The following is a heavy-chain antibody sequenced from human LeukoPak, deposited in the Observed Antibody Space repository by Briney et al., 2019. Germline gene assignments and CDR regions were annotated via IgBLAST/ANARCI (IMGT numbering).Heavy chain of an antibody. CDR1: GFTLSSYA. D-gene: IGHD2-15*01. CDR3: AKVEDIVVVVAATQVDY. Sequence: GGSLRLSCAASGFTLSSYAMSWVRHAPGKGLEWVSAICGSGGSTYYADSVKGRFTLSRDNSKNTLYLQINSLRAEDTGVYYSAKVEDIVVVVAATQVDYWGQGTLVTVSS. V-gene: IGHV3-23*01. CDR2: ICGSGGST. J-gene: IGHJ4*02.